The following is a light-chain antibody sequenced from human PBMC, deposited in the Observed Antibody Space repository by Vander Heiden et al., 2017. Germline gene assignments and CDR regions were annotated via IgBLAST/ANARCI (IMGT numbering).Light chain of an antibody. CDR3: SSYTSSSTPV. Sequence: QSALTQPASVSGSPGQSITISCPGTSSDVGGYNYVSWYQQHPGKAPKLMIYDVSNRPSGVSNRFSGSKSGNTASLTISGLQAEDEADYYCSSYTSSSTPVFGTGTKVTVL. V-gene: IGLV2-14*03. CDR1: SSDVGGYNY. CDR2: DVS. J-gene: IGLJ1*01.